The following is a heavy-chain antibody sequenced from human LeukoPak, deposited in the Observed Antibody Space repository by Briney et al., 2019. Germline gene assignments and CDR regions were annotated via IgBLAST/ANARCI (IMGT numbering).Heavy chain of an antibody. Sequence: ASVKVSCKASGYTFIDYYLHWVRQAPGQGLEWMGWINPNSGGTNYTQKFQGRVTMTRDTSISTAYMELSRLRSDDTAVYYCARDRYTMIRGITNWSMDVWGKGTTVIVSS. CDR1: GYTFIDYY. V-gene: IGHV1-2*02. D-gene: IGHD3-10*01. J-gene: IGHJ6*03. CDR3: ARDRYTMIRGITNWSMDV. CDR2: INPNSGGT.